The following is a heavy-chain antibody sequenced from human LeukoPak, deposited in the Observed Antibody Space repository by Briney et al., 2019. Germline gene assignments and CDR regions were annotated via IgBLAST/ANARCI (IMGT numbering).Heavy chain of an antibody. CDR2: IYHSGST. J-gene: IGHJ5*02. Sequence: PSETLSLTCTVSGYSISSGYYWGWIRQPPGKGLEWIGSIYHSGSTHYNPSLKSRVTISVDTSKNQFSLKLSSVTAADTALYFCARTHFDSLGWFDPWGQGIQVIVSS. V-gene: IGHV4-38-2*02. CDR3: ARTHFDSLGWFDP. CDR1: GYSISSGYY. D-gene: IGHD3-9*01.